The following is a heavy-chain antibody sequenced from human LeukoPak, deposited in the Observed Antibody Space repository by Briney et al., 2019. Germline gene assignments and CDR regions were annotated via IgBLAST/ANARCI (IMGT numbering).Heavy chain of an antibody. CDR3: ARGADYYDSSGYFSDVLDI. CDR2: LNPNSGGT. CDR1: GYTFTGYY. J-gene: IGHJ3*02. V-gene: IGHV1-2*02. D-gene: IGHD3-22*01. Sequence: ASVKVSCKASGYTFTGYYIHWVRQAPGQGLEWMGWLNPNSGGTNYAQKFQGRVTMTRDTSINTAYMELSSLRFDDTAVYYCARGADYYDSSGYFSDVLDIWGQGTMVTVSS.